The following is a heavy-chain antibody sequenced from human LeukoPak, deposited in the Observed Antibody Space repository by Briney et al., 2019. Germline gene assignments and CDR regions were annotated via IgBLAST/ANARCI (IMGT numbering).Heavy chain of an antibody. D-gene: IGHD4-23*01. V-gene: IGHV4-4*09. CDR2: IYTSGST. Sequence: PSKTLSLTCTVSGGSISSYYWSWIRQPPGKGLEWIGYIYTSGSTNYNPSLKSRVTISVDTSKNQFSLKLSSVTAADTAVYYCARGADYGGNFDYWGQGTLVTVSS. CDR1: GGSISSYY. CDR3: ARGADYGGNFDY. J-gene: IGHJ4*02.